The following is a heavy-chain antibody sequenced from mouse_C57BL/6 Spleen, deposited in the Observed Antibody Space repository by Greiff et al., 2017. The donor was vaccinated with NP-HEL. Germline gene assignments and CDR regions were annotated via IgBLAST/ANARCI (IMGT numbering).Heavy chain of an antibody. CDR1: GFTIKDYY. CDR3: TAVFSNYEGCAY. J-gene: IGHJ3*01. V-gene: IGHV14-1*01. D-gene: IGHD2-5*01. Sequence: EVQLQQSGAELVRPGASVKLSCTASGFTIKDYYMHWVKQRPEQGLEWIGRIDPEDGDTESAPKFQGKATMTADTSSNTAYLQLSSLTSEHYAGFSSTAVFSNYEGCAYWGQGTLVTVSA. CDR2: IDPEDGDT.